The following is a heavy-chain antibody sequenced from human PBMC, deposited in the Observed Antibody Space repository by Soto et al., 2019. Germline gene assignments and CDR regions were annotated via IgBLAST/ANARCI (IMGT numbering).Heavy chain of an antibody. CDR3: ASGHYDFWSGSHPQH. CDR1: GGSISSGGYY. V-gene: IGHV4-31*03. Sequence: QVQLQESGPGLVKPSQTLSLTCTVSGGSISSGGYYWSWIRQHAGKGLEWIGYICYSGSTYYNPSLNSRVTISVDTSKNQCSLKLSSVTAADTAVYYCASGHYDFWSGSHPQHWGQGTLVTVSS. CDR2: ICYSGST. J-gene: IGHJ1*01. D-gene: IGHD3-3*01.